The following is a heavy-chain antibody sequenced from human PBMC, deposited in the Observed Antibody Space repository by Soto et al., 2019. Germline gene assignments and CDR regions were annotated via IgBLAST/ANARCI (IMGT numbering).Heavy chain of an antibody. V-gene: IGHV3-30-3*01. CDR3: ARDPVPAASGSSNYFDY. CDR1: GFTFSSYA. Sequence: GGSLRLSCAASGFTFSSYAMHWVRQAPGKGLEWVAVISYDGSNKYYADSVKGRFTISRDNSKNTLYLQMNSLRAEDTAVYYCARDPVPAASGSSNYFDYWGQGTLVTVSS. CDR2: ISYDGSNK. J-gene: IGHJ4*02. D-gene: IGHD1-26*01.